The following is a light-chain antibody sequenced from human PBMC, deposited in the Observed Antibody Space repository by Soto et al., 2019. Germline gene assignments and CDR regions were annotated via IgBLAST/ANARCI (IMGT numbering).Light chain of an antibody. CDR2: SNN. CDR3: AAWDDSLNAVV. Sequence: QSVLTQPPSASGTPGQRVTISCSGSSSNIGRNTVNWYQQLPGTAPKVLIYSNNQRPSGVPDRLSGSKSGTSASLAISGLQSEDEADYYCAAWDDSLNAVVFGGGPSSPS. J-gene: IGLJ2*01. V-gene: IGLV1-44*01. CDR1: SSNIGRNT.